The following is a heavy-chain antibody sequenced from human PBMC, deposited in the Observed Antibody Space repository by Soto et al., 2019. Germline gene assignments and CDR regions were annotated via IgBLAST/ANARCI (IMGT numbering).Heavy chain of an antibody. CDR3: ARDVHCSSTSCFNPTWFDP. D-gene: IGHD2-2*01. CDR1: GFTFSSYA. CDR2: ISYDGSNK. Sequence: GSLRLSCAASGFTFSSYAMHWVRQAPGKGLEWVAVISYDGSNKYYADSVKGRFTISRDNSKNTLYLQMNSLRAEDTAVYYCARDVHCSSTSCFNPTWFDPWGQGTLVTVSS. V-gene: IGHV3-30-3*01. J-gene: IGHJ5*02.